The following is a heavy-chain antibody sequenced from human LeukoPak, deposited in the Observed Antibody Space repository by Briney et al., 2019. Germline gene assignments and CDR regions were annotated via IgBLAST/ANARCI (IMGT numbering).Heavy chain of an antibody. CDR1: GFTFTPYS. D-gene: IGHD2/OR15-2a*01. CDR3: VRGGTYCDSTCKGADY. V-gene: IGHV3-21*01. Sequence: GGSLRLSCAASGFTFTPYSMNWVRQAPGKGLEWVSAIDPSTSRIYYADSVKGRFTISRDNAKNSLDLQMNSLRVEDTAVYYCVRGGTYCDSTCKGADYWGQGTLVAVSS. J-gene: IGHJ4*02. CDR2: IDPSTSRI.